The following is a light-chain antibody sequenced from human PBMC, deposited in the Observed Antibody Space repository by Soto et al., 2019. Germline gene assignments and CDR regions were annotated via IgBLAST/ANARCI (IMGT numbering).Light chain of an antibody. CDR2: DDS. Sequence: SHELTQPPSVSVAPGQTATITCGGNNIGSKSVHWYQQKPGQAPVVVVYDDSDRPSGIPEGFSGSNSGNTATLTISRVEAGDEADYYCQVWDSSSDHGVFGGGTQLTVL. V-gene: IGLV3-21*02. J-gene: IGLJ3*02. CDR3: QVWDSSSDHGV. CDR1: NIGSKS.